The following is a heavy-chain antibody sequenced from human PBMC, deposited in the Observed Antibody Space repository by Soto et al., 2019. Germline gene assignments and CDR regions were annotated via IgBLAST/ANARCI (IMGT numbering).Heavy chain of an antibody. CDR2: TSYDGSIN. Sequence: GGSPNLSCAFDRFAFASYLMEWVQQVPGKGLEWVTFTSYDGSINYYADSVKGRFTMSRDNSKNLLYLQMNSLRTEDTAVYYCVRRSTVSYYAVDVWGQGT. J-gene: IGHJ6*02. CDR1: RFAFASYL. CDR3: VRRSTVSYYAVDV. D-gene: IGHD4-17*01. V-gene: IGHV3-30*03.